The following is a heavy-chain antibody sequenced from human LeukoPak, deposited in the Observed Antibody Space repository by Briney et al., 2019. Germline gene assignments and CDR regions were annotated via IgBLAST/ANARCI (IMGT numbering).Heavy chain of an antibody. D-gene: IGHD6-13*01. V-gene: IGHV1-18*01. CDR3: ARDRAAAVENGWFAP. CDR1: GYTFTSYG. Sequence: ASVKVSCKGSGYTFTSYGIRWVRQAPGQALEWMVWISAYNGNTNYAQKLQGRVTMTTDTSTSTAYMELRSLRSDDTAVYYCARDRAAAVENGWFAPWGQRTLVTVSS. CDR2: ISAYNGNT. J-gene: IGHJ5*02.